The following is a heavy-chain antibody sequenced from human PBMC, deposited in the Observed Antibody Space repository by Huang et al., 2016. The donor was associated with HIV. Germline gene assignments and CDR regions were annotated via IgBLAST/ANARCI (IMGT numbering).Heavy chain of an antibody. J-gene: IGHJ4*02. D-gene: IGHD3-10*01. V-gene: IGHV4-61*01. CDR1: GDSVSSASYY. CDR2: IYFSGGT. CDR3: VSHGSGTADY. Sequence: VQLQESGPGLVKPSETLSLSCTVSGDSVSSASYYWSWIRQPPGRGLEWIGYIYFSGGTNYNPSLKSRVTISIDTSKNQFSLRLSSVTAADTAVYYCVSHGSGTADYWGQGTLVTVSS.